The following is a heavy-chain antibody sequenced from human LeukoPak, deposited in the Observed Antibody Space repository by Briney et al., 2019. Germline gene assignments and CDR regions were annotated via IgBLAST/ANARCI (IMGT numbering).Heavy chain of an antibody. J-gene: IGHJ4*02. Sequence: SETLSLTCAVSGDSITSDNWWNWVRQPPGKGLEWIGEIFHGGNTIYNPSLKSRVTISVDKSKNQFSLNLSSVTAADTAIYFCARDREFGSRWAFDYWGQGILVSVSS. D-gene: IGHD6-13*01. CDR2: IFHGGNT. CDR1: GDSITSDNW. V-gene: IGHV4-4*02. CDR3: ARDREFGSRWAFDY.